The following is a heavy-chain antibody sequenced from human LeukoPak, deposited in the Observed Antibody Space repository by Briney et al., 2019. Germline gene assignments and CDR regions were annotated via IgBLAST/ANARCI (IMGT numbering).Heavy chain of an antibody. J-gene: IGHJ4*02. CDR3: ARDLYSYGSITFPFDY. CDR2: IWYDGSNK. CDR1: GFTFSSYG. V-gene: IGHV3-33*01. D-gene: IGHD5-18*01. Sequence: GGSLRLSCAASGFTFSSYGMHWVRQAPGKGLEWVAVIWYDGSNKYYADSVKGRFTISRDNSKNTLYLQMNSLRAEDTAVYYCARDLYSYGSITFPFDYWGQGTLVTVSS.